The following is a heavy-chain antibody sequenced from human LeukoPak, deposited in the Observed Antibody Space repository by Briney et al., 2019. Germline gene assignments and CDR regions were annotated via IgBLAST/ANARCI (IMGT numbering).Heavy chain of an antibody. CDR2: ISYDGSNK. CDR1: GFTFSSYA. J-gene: IGHJ4*02. D-gene: IGHD3-22*01. V-gene: IGHV3-30-3*01. CDR3: ARDVSTYYYDSSGYLN. Sequence: KTGGSLRLSCAASGFTFSSYAMPWVRQAPGKGLEWVAVISYDGSNKYYADSVKGRFTISRDNSKNTLYLQMNSLRAEDTAVYYCARDVSTYYYDSSGYLNWGQGTLVTVSS.